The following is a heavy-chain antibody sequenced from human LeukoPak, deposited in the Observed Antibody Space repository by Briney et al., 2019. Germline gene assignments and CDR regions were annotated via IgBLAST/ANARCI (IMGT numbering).Heavy chain of an antibody. D-gene: IGHD5-18*01. Sequence: ASGKVSFTVSGSSLTELSLYWVRQAPGKGLEWMGGFDVIDAKTFYAKKFQGRVTMTEDSSTATAYMELSSLRSDDTAFYYCAAGRPYSLLDYWGQGTLLTVSS. V-gene: IGHV1-24*01. CDR2: FDVIDAKT. CDR3: AAGRPYSLLDY. J-gene: IGHJ4*02. CDR1: GSSLTELS.